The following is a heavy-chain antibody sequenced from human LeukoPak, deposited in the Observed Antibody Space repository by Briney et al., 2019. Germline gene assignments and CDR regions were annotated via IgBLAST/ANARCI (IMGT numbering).Heavy chain of an antibody. V-gene: IGHV1-18*01. Sequence: ASVKVSCKASGYTFSNYAISWVRQAPGQGLEWMGWIGAYNGNPDYTQSLQGRVTMTTDTSTSTAYMELRSLKSDDAAVYYCAREDPGGAFDVWGRGTMVTVS. CDR3: AREDPGGAFDV. J-gene: IGHJ3*01. CDR1: GYTFSNYA. CDR2: IGAYNGNP. D-gene: IGHD3-16*01.